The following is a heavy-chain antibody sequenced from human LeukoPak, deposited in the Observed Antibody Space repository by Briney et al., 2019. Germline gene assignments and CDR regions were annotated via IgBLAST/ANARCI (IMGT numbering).Heavy chain of an antibody. V-gene: IGHV4-31*03. D-gene: IGHD4-17*01. CDR1: GGSISSDRYY. Sequence: TSQTLSLTCTVSGGSISSDRYYWSWIRQRPGNGLEWIGYIYYSGTTYYNPSLKSRVTISVDTSKNQFSLKLSSVTAADTAVYFCTRDRNADYGGYYFDSWGQGALVTVSS. J-gene: IGHJ4*02. CDR3: TRDRNADYGGYYFDS. CDR2: IYYSGTT.